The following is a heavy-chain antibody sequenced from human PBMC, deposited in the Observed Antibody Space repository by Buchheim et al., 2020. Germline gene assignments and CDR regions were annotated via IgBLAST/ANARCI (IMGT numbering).Heavy chain of an antibody. Sequence: EVQLVESGGGLKQPGGSLRLSCAASGFTFSNYDMNWVRQAPGKGLEWVSYISSSGTTIYFADSVKGRFTISRDNAKNSLDLQLNSLRDDDTAVYYCARGRGPRSVAGFFDFWGQGTL. CDR2: ISSSGTTI. CDR3: ARGRGPRSVAGFFDF. CDR1: GFTFSNYD. J-gene: IGHJ4*02. V-gene: IGHV3-48*02. D-gene: IGHD6-19*01.